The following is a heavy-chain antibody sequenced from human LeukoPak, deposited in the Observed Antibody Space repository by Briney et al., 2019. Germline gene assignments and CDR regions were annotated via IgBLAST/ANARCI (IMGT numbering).Heavy chain of an antibody. Sequence: PSQTLSLTCTVFGASINSGGYWWSWIRQPPGKGLEWIGNIYYSETSYYNPSPKSRVTISLDTSENQFSLRLTSVTATDTALYYCARAYCGGDDCDTHYMDVWGKGTTVTVSS. CDR3: ARAYCGGDDCDTHYMDV. CDR1: GASINSGGYW. V-gene: IGHV4-30-4*08. D-gene: IGHD2-21*01. CDR2: IYYSETS. J-gene: IGHJ6*03.